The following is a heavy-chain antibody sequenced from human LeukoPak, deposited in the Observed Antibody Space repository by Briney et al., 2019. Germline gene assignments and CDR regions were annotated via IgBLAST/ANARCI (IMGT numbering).Heavy chain of an antibody. Sequence: ASVKVSCKASGYTLSHFGISWVRQAPGQGLEWMGWLSASNGNTNYAQKVRDRVTMTTDTSTNTAYLELTSLRSDDTAVYYCARDLRELMGGDYYFDYWGQGTLVTVSS. CDR2: LSASNGNT. V-gene: IGHV1-18*01. CDR1: GYTLSHFG. CDR3: ARDLRELMGGDYYFDY. J-gene: IGHJ4*02. D-gene: IGHD2-8*01.